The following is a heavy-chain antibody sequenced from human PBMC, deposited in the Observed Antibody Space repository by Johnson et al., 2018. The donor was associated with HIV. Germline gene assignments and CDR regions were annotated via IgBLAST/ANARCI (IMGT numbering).Heavy chain of an antibody. CDR2: IGTAGDT. D-gene: IGHD3-10*01. V-gene: IGHV3-13*01. CDR1: GFIFSSYD. Sequence: VQLVESGGGLVQPGGSLRLSCAAYGFIFSSYDMHWVRQATGKGLEWVSAIGTAGDTYYPGSVKGRFTISRENAKNSLYLQMNSLRAGDTAVYYCARDRGAGHAFDVWGQGTMVTVSS. J-gene: IGHJ3*01. CDR3: ARDRGAGHAFDV.